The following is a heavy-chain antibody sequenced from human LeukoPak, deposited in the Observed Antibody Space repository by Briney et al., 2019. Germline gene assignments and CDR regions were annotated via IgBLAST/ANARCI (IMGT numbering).Heavy chain of an antibody. D-gene: IGHD6-13*01. J-gene: IGHJ5*02. V-gene: IGHV1-2*02. CDR3: ARRRIAAAGFDP. Sequence: ASVKVSCKASGYTFTGYYIHWVRQAPGQGLEWMGWINPNSGGTNYAQKFQGRVTMTRDTSISTAYMELSRLRSDDTAVYYCARRRIAAAGFDPWGQGTLVTVSS. CDR2: INPNSGGT. CDR1: GYTFTGYY.